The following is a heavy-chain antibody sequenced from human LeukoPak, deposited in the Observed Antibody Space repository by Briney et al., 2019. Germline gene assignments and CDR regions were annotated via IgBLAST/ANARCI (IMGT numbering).Heavy chain of an antibody. CDR1: GGSFSGYY. V-gene: IGHV4-34*01. CDR3: ARGVWAQWLAFGYFQH. CDR2: INHSGST. D-gene: IGHD6-19*01. J-gene: IGHJ1*01. Sequence: SETLSLTCAVYGGSFSGYYWSWIRQPQGKGLEWIGEINHSGSTNYNPSLKSRVTISVDTSKNQFSLKLSSVTAADTAVYYCARGVWAQWLAFGYFQHWGQGTLVTVSS.